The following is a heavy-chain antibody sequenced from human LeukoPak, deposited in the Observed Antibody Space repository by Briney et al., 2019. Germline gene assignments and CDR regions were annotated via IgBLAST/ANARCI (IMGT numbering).Heavy chain of an antibody. CDR1: GFTFSSYW. CDR2: IKQDGSEK. D-gene: IGHD3-10*01. Sequence: GGSLRLSCAASGFTFSSYWMSWVRQAPGKGLEWVANIKQDGSEKYYVDSVKGRFTISRDNAKNSLYLQMNSLRAEDTAVYYCARAGAYYYGSGYYMDVWGKGTMVTVSS. CDR3: ARAGAYYYGSGYYMDV. V-gene: IGHV3-7*01. J-gene: IGHJ6*03.